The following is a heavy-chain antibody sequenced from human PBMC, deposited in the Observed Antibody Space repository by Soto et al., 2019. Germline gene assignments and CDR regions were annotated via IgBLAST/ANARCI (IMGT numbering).Heavy chain of an antibody. CDR3: AKDWGSSGWFNWFGP. CDR1: GFTLSNTG. V-gene: IGHV3-30*18. Sequence: QVQLVESGGGVVQPGRSLRLSCVASGFTLSNTGMHWVRQAPGKGLEWVAMISHDGSNTYYGDSVKGRFTISRDNSWNTLYLQMDSLRPEDTSVYYCAKDWGSSGWFNWFGPWGQGTLVTVSS. CDR2: ISHDGSNT. J-gene: IGHJ5*02. D-gene: IGHD6-19*01.